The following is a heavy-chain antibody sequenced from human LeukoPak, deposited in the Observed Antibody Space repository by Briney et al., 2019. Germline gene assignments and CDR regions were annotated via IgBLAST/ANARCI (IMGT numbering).Heavy chain of an antibody. CDR1: GGSISSYY. CDR3: ARDRGSGYYYKGWFDP. J-gene: IGHJ5*02. CDR2: IYYSGST. D-gene: IGHD3-22*01. V-gene: IGHV4-59*01. Sequence: SETLSLTCTVSGGSISSYYWSWIRQPPGKGLEWSGYIYYSGSTNYNPPLKSRVTISVDTSKNQFSLKLSSVTAADTAVYYCARDRGSGYYYKGWFDPWGQGTLVTVSS.